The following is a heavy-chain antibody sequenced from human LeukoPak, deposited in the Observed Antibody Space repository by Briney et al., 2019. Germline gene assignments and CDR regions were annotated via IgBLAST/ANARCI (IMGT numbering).Heavy chain of an antibody. V-gene: IGHV1-8*03. CDR1: GYTLNTLD. D-gene: IGHD3-10*01. CDR2: VNPYNDKT. CDR3: ARGQRLRRVSSGPIYYYYYMDV. Sequence: ASVKVSCKASGYTLNTLDINWVRQATGQGPEWMGWVNPYNDKTVYAPKFQGRVSISSNNSINTAYMEFSGLKSDDTAVYYCARGQRLRRVSSGPIYYYYYMDVWGGGTTVTVSS. J-gene: IGHJ6*03.